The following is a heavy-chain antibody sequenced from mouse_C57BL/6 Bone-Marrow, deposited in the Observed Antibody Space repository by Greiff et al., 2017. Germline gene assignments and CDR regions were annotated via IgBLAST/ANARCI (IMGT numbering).Heavy chain of an antibody. CDR1: GYTFTSYW. J-gene: IGHJ1*03. CDR3: AREGAMFLGDWYFDV. CDR2: INPSNGGT. Sequence: QVQLQQPGTELVKPGASVKLSCKASGYTFTSYWMHWVKQRPGQGLEWIGNINPSNGGTNYNEKFKSKATLTVDKSSSTAYMQLSSLTSEDSAVYYCAREGAMFLGDWYFDVWGTGTTVTVSS. V-gene: IGHV1-53*01.